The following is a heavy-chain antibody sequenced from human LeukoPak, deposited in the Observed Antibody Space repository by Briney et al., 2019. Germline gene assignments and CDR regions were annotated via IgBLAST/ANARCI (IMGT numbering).Heavy chain of an antibody. J-gene: IGHJ5*02. D-gene: IGHD2-15*01. CDR2: IWYDGSNK. CDR3: ARALVVVANWFDP. Sequence: GGSLRLSCAASGFTFSSYGMHWVRQAPGKGLEWVAVIWYDGSNKYYADSVKGRFTISRDNSKNTLYLQMNSLRAEDTAVYYCARALVVVANWFDPWGQGTLVTVSS. CDR1: GFTFSSYG. V-gene: IGHV3-33*08.